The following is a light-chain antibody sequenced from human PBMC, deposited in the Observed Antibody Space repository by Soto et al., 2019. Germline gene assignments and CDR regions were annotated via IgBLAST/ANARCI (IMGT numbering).Light chain of an antibody. CDR2: GAY. V-gene: IGKV3-15*01. Sequence: EIEMTQSPATLSLSPGERATVSCRASQSVGNNLAWYQQKSGQAPRLLIYGAYTRAAGVPARFSGTGSGTEFTLTISSLQSEDFAVYYCPQYDDWPPYTVGQGTKLEFK. CDR1: QSVGNN. J-gene: IGKJ2*01. CDR3: PQYDDWPPYT.